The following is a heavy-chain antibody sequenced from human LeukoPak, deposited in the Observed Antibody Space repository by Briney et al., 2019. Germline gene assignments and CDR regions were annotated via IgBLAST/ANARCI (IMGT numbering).Heavy chain of an antibody. CDR3: AKASSSGWYHFDY. Sequence: GGSLRLSCAASRFTFSSYGMNWVRQTPGKGLEWVSAISGSGGSTYYADSVKGRFTISRDNSKNTLYLQMNSLRAEDTAVYYCAKASSSGWYHFDYWGQGTLVTVSS. J-gene: IGHJ4*02. V-gene: IGHV3-23*01. CDR1: RFTFSSYG. CDR2: ISGSGGST. D-gene: IGHD6-19*01.